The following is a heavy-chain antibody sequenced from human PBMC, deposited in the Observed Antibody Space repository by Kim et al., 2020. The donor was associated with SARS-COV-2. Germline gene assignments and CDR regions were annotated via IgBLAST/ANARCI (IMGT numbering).Heavy chain of an antibody. J-gene: IGHJ2*01. D-gene: IGHD7-27*01. V-gene: IGHV3-23*01. CDR3: AKDSAGEPYWYFDL. Sequence: ADSVKGRFTISRDNAKNTQYLQMNSLRAEDTAVYYCAKDSAGEPYWYFDLWGRGTLVTVSS.